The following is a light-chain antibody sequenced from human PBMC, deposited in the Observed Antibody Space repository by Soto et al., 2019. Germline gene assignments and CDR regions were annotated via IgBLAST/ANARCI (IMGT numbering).Light chain of an antibody. CDR2: EIS. V-gene: IGKV3-15*01. J-gene: IGKJ1*01. CDR1: QRVGTK. CDR3: QPYSDWWT. Sequence: EILMTQSPATLSVSPGERVTLSCRASQRVGTKLAWLQQKPGQAPRLLIYEISSRATGVPTRFSGSGSGTYFALTINQLQSEDFAFYFCQPYSDWWTLGQGTKV.